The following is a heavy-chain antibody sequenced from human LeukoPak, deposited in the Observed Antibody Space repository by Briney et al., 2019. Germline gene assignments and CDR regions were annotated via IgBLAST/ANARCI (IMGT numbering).Heavy chain of an antibody. V-gene: IGHV1-8*03. CDR3: ARGGKYSYGTDY. D-gene: IGHD5-18*01. Sequence: ATVKVSCKASGYTFTSYDINWVRQATGQGLEWMGWMNPNSGNTGYAQKFQGRVTITRNTSISTAYMELSSLRSEDTAVYYCARGGKYSYGTDYWGQGTLVTVSS. CDR1: GYTFTSYD. CDR2: MNPNSGNT. J-gene: IGHJ4*02.